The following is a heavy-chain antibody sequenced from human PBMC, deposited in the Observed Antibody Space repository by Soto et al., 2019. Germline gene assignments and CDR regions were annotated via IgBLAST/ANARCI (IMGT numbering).Heavy chain of an antibody. CDR3: AKDGRITMIPKWRARFQH. V-gene: IGHV3-23*01. D-gene: IGHD3-22*01. Sequence: GGSLRLSCAASGSTFSSYGMSWVRQAPGKGLEWVSGISSSGGSILYADSVEGRFTISRDNSKNTLYLQMNSLRVEDSAVYYCAKDGRITMIPKWRARFQHWGQGTLVTVSS. J-gene: IGHJ1*01. CDR1: GSTFSSYG. CDR2: ISSSGGSI.